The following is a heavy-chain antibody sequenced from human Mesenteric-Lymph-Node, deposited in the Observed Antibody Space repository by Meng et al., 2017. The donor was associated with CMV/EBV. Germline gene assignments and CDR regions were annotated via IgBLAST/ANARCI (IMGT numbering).Heavy chain of an antibody. CDR2: ISSSSSYI. CDR3: EGVGPSSTSCGLFDP. V-gene: IGHV3-21*01. J-gene: IGHJ5*02. CDR1: GFTFSSYS. D-gene: IGHD2-2*01. Sequence: GGSLRLSCAASGFTFSSYSMNWVRQAPGKGLEWVASISSSSSYIYYADSVKGRFTIARDNAKTSLYLQMNSLSAEDTAVYYCEGVGPSSTSCGLFDPWGQGTLVTVSS.